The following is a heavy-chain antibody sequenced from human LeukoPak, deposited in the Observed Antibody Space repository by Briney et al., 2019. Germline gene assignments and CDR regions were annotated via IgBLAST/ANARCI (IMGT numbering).Heavy chain of an antibody. D-gene: IGHD6-6*01. CDR3: ARGFTGYSSSAANY. Sequence: ASVKVSCKASGYTFTGYYMHWVRQAPGQGLDWMGWINPNSGGTNYAQKFQGRVTMTRDTSISTAYMELSRLRSDDTAVYYCARGFTGYSSSAANYWGQGTLVTVSS. V-gene: IGHV1-2*02. CDR1: GYTFTGYY. J-gene: IGHJ4*02. CDR2: INPNSGGT.